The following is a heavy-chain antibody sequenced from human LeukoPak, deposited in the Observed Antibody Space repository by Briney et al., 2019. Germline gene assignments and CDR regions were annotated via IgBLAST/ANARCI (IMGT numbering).Heavy chain of an antibody. J-gene: IGHJ4*02. V-gene: IGHV3-21*01. CDR2: ISSSSSYI. CDR3: ARLHTYYYDSSGYYFDY. D-gene: IGHD3-22*01. Sequence: GRSLRLSCAASGFTFSSYGMHWVRQAPGKGLEWVSSISSSSSYIYYADSVKGRFTISRDNAKNSLYLQMNSLRAEDTAVYYCARLHTYYYDSSGYYFDYWGQGTLVTVSS. CDR1: GFTFSSYG.